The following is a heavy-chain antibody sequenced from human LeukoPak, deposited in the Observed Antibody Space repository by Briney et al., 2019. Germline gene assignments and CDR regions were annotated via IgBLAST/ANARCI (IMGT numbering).Heavy chain of an antibody. CDR1: GFTFSSYA. CDR3: AKRFSFVRGVISNPFFDY. Sequence: GGSLRLSCAASGFTFSSYAMSWVRQAPGKGLEWVSAISGSGGSTYYADSVKGRFTISRDNSKNTLYLQMNSLRAEDTAVYYCAKRFSFVRGVISNPFFDYWGQGTLVTVSS. J-gene: IGHJ4*02. V-gene: IGHV3-23*01. D-gene: IGHD3-10*02. CDR2: ISGSGGST.